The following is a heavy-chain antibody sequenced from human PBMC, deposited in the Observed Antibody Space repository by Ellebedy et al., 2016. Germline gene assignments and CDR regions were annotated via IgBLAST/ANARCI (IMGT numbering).Heavy chain of an antibody. CDR2: IYPGDSDT. D-gene: IGHD3-3*01. CDR1: GYSFTSYW. CDR3: ARHGEIFGDNWFNP. Sequence: KVSCXGSGYSFTSYWIGWVRQMPGKGLEWMGIIYPGDSDTRYSPSFQGQVTISADKSISTAYLQWSSLKASDTAMYYCARHGEIFGDNWFNPWGQGTLVTVSS. J-gene: IGHJ5*02. V-gene: IGHV5-51*01.